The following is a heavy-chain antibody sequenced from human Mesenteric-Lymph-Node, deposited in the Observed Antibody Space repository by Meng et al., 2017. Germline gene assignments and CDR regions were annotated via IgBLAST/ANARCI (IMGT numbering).Heavy chain of an antibody. V-gene: IGHV1-69*06. Sequence: QVQLGQAGAEVKKPGSSVKVSCKASGGTFSSYAISWVRQAPGQGLEWMGGIIPIFGTANYAQKFQGRVTMTRNTSISTAYMELSSLRSEDTAVYYCARADSSGYLRRYFDLWGRGTLVTVSS. CDR2: IIPIFGTA. CDR1: GGTFSSYA. D-gene: IGHD3-22*01. CDR3: ARADSSGYLRRYFDL. J-gene: IGHJ2*01.